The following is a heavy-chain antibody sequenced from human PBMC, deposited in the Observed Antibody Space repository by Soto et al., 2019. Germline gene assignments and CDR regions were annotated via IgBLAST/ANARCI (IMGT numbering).Heavy chain of an antibody. D-gene: IGHD6-19*01. CDR2: INTNTGNP. Sequence: QVQLVQSGSELKKPGASVKVSCKASGYTFTSYAMNWVRQAPGQGLEWMGWINTNTGNPTYAQGFTGRFVFSLDTSVSTAYLQICSLKAEDTAVYYCARDLREAGWYRSYYYYGMDVWGQGTTVTVSS. CDR1: GYTFTSYA. V-gene: IGHV7-4-1*01. CDR3: ARDLREAGWYRSYYYYGMDV. J-gene: IGHJ6*02.